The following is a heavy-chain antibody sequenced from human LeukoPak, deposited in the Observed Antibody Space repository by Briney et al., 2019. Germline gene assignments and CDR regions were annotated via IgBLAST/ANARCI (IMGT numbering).Heavy chain of an antibody. CDR3: TRDLMTTVTNGHDY. CDR2: IRSKAYGGTT. CDR1: RFNFNNYW. V-gene: IGHV3-49*04. Sequence: GGSLRLSCAASRFNFNNYWMSWVRQAPGRGLEWVGFIRSKAYGGTTEYAASVKGRFTISRDDSKSIAYLQMNSLKTEDTAVYYCTRDLMTTVTNGHDYWGQGTLVTVSS. D-gene: IGHD4-17*01. J-gene: IGHJ4*02.